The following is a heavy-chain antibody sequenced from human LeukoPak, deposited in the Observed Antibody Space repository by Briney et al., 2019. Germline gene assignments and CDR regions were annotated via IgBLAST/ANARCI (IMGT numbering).Heavy chain of an antibody. V-gene: IGHV1-2*02. CDR3: ARGYDYGDYEQRAFDI. Sequence: ASVKVSCKASGYTFTGYYMHWVRQAPGQGLEWMGWINPNSGGTNYAQKFQGRVTMTRDTSISTAYMELSRLRSDDTAVYYCARGYDYGDYEQRAFDIWGQGTMVTVSS. D-gene: IGHD4-17*01. CDR1: GYTFTGYY. J-gene: IGHJ3*02. CDR2: INPNSGGT.